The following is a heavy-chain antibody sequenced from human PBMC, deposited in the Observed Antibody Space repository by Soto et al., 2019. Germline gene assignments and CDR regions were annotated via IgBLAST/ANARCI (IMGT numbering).Heavy chain of an antibody. D-gene: IGHD3-10*01. Sequence: ESLRLSCSASGFTFSTYTMHWVRQAPGKGLQYVSAISSNGDSTYYADSVKGRFTISRDNSKNTLYLQMSSLRAEDTAVYYCVKSTYYYGPSDYWGQGTLVTVSS. CDR3: VKSTYYYGPSDY. J-gene: IGHJ4*02. V-gene: IGHV3-64D*06. CDR1: GFTFSTYT. CDR2: ISSNGDST.